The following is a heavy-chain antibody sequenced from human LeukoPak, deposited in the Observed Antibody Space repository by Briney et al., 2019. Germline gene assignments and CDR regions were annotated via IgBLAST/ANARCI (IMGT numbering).Heavy chain of an antibody. D-gene: IGHD3-22*01. CDR1: GFTFSSYG. J-gene: IGHJ4*02. CDR3: AREYYYDSSGYWGLDY. V-gene: IGHV3-30*02. CDR2: IRYDGSNK. Sequence: GGSLRPSCAASGFTFSSYGMHWVRQAPGKGLEWVAFIRYDGSNKYYADSVKGRFTISRDNSKNTLYLQMNSLRAEDTAVYYCAREYYYDSSGYWGLDYWGQGTLVTVSS.